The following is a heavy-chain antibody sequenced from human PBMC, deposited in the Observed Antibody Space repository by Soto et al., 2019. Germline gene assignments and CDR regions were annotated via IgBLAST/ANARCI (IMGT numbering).Heavy chain of an antibody. J-gene: IGHJ6*02. CDR3: VAEARVSETSYNAPKDYYYSAMDV. Sequence: SQTLSLTCXISGDSVSSNSAAWNWIRQSPSRGLEWLGRTYYRSRWYTDYAVSVKSRITINPDTSKNQFSLQLNSVTPEDTAVYYCVAEARVSETSYNAPKDYYYSAMDVWGQGTTVTVSS. D-gene: IGHD3-10*01. V-gene: IGHV6-1*01. CDR2: TYYRSRWYT. CDR1: GDSVSSNSAA.